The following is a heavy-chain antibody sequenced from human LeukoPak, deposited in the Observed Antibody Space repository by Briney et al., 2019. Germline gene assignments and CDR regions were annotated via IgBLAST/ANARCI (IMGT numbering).Heavy chain of an antibody. J-gene: IGHJ4*02. V-gene: IGHV1-18*01. D-gene: IGHD6-13*01. CDR1: GYTFTNYG. Sequence: ASVKVSCKTSGYTFTNYGISWVRQAPGQGLEWMGWISGYNGNPRYAQKVQGRVTMTTDTSTNTAYMEVNSLRSDDTAIYSCARDPSLAAAGIRLFDYWGQGTLVIVSS. CDR3: ARDPSLAAAGIRLFDY. CDR2: ISGYNGNP.